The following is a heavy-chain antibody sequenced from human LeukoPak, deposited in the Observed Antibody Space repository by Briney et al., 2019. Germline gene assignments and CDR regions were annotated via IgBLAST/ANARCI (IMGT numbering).Heavy chain of an antibody. D-gene: IGHD3-3*01. CDR2: INHSGST. Sequence: SETLSLTCAVYGGSFSGYYWSWIRQPPGKGLEWIGEINHSGSTNYNPSLKSRVTISVDTSKNQFSLKLSSVTAADTAVYYCARHIVTIFGVVTTNWFDPWGQGTLVTVSS. CDR1: GGSFSGYY. V-gene: IGHV4-34*01. J-gene: IGHJ5*02. CDR3: ARHIVTIFGVVTTNWFDP.